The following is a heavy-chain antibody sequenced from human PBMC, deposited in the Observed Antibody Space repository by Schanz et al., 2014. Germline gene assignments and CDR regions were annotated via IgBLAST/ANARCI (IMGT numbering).Heavy chain of an antibody. CDR1: GGSFSGYF. J-gene: IGHJ3*02. CDR2: INHSGNN. Sequence: EQLQQWGAGLLKPSETLSLTCDVYGGSFSGYFWSWIRQPPGKGLEGIGEINHSGNNYYNPSLKSRVTISVDTSKNQFSLKLTSVTAADTAVYYCATNMVQGTISDAFDIWGQGTMVTVSS. D-gene: IGHD3-10*01. V-gene: IGHV4-34*02. CDR3: ATNMVQGTISDAFDI.